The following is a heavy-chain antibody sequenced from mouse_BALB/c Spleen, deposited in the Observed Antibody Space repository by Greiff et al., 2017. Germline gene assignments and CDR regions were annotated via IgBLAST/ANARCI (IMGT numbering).Heavy chain of an antibody. CDR1: GYTFTSYT. J-gene: IGHJ2*01. CDR3: ARRLLGSHFDY. V-gene: IGHV1-4*02. Sequence: VQLQQSAAELARPGASVKMSCKASGYTFTSYTMHWVKQRPGQGLEWIGYINPSSGYTEFNQKFKDKTTLTADKSSSTAYMQLSSLTSEDSAVYYCARRLLGSHFDYWGQGTTLTVSS. D-gene: IGHD3-3*01. CDR2: INPSSGYT.